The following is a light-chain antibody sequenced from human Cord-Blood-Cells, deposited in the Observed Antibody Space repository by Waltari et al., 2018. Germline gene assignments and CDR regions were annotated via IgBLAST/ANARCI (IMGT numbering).Light chain of an antibody. CDR3: MQALQTPRT. CDR1: QSLLHSNGYNY. CDR2: MGS. Sequence: DIVMTQSPPSLPVTPGEPASISCRSSQSLLHSNGYNYLEWYLQKPGQSLQLLIYMGSNRASAVPDRFCGSGSGTDFTLKISRVEAKDVGVYYCMQALQTPRTFGGGTKVEIK. V-gene: IGKV2-28*01. J-gene: IGKJ4*01.